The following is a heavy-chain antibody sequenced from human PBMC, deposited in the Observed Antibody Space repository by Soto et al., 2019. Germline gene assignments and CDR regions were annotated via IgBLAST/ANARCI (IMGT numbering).Heavy chain of an antibody. CDR3: ARDRAAGGY. V-gene: IGHV3-48*03. Sequence: EVQLVESGGGLAQPGGSLRLSCVASGFSFSDYEMNWVRQAPGKGLEWVAYISSGGRTIHYADSVRGRFTVSRDNARNSQYLQMNTLSVEDTALYYCARDRAAGGYWGQGTLVTVSS. J-gene: IGHJ4*02. D-gene: IGHD6-13*01. CDR1: GFSFSDYE. CDR2: ISSGGRTI.